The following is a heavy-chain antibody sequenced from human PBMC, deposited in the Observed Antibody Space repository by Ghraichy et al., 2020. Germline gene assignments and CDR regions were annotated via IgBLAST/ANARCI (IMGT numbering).Heavy chain of an antibody. V-gene: IGHV3-48*03. CDR2: ISSSGGTT. D-gene: IGHD5/OR15-5a*01. CDR3: ARVSTWAGGLDI. J-gene: IGHJ3*02. Sequence: GGSLRLSCVASGFAFSSFDMNWVRQAPGKGLEWVSYISSSGGTTYYADSVKGRFTVSRDNAKNSLFLQMNSLRAEDTAVYYCARVSTWAGGLDIWGQGTMVAVFS. CDR1: GFAFSSFD.